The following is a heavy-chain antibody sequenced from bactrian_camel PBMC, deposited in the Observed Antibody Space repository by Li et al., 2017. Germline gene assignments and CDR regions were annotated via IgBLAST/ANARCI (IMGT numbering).Heavy chain of an antibody. CDR2: IRRNGDA. CDR3: AAGSTGYFLGRPMLNSGAYSG. D-gene: IGHD4*01. J-gene: IGHJ4*01. CDR1: GYPSSRHC. Sequence: DVQLVESGGGSVPAGGSLRLSCAHSGYPSSRHCMGWFRQAPGKAREGIAGIRRNGDAYYADSVKGRFTISRDNAKNIIYLQMNSLKPDDTAMYFCAAGSTGYFLGRPMLNSGAYSGWGQGTQVTVS. V-gene: IGHV3S31*01.